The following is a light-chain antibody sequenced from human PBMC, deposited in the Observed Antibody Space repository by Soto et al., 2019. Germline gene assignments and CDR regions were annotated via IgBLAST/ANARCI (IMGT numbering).Light chain of an antibody. Sequence: DIQMTQFPSSLSASVGDRVTITCRASQNIINFLNWYQQKPGKAPNLLIYGASSLQSGDPSRFSSSGSGTDFTLTIANLQPEDFATYFCQQCYSTPYTFGQGTELEI. CDR2: GAS. CDR3: QQCYSTPYT. CDR1: QNIINF. J-gene: IGKJ2*01. V-gene: IGKV1-39*01.